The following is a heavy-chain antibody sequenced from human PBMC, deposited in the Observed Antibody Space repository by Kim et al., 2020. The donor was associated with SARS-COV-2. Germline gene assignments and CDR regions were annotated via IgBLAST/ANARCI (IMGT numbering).Heavy chain of an antibody. J-gene: IGHJ5*02. Sequence: SPNFQGRVIITRDTSATTAYMELTSLTFKDTAVYYCAREGSGSYNWLDPWGQGTLVTVSS. CDR3: AREGSGSYNWLDP. D-gene: IGHD3-10*01. V-gene: IGHV1-3*01.